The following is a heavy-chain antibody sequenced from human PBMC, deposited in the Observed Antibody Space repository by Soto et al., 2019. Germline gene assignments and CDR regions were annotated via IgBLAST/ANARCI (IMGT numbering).Heavy chain of an antibody. J-gene: IGHJ6*02. CDR3: ARGDLRVGNLSDYYYSGMDV. CDR2: MNPNSGNT. Sequence: ASVKVSCKASGYTFTSYHINWVRQATGQGLEGMGWMNPNSGNTGYAQKFQGRVTMTRNTSIRTAYMELSSLRSEDTDVYYCARGDLRVGNLSDYYYSGMDVWGQGTMVTVSS. V-gene: IGHV1-8*01. D-gene: IGHD2-15*01. CDR1: GYTFTSYH.